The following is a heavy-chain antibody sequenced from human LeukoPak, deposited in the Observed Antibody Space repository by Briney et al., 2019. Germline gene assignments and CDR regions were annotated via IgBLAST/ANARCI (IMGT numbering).Heavy chain of an antibody. CDR3: ARVEYYDFWSGNSQNWFDP. V-gene: IGHV1-2*02. CDR2: INPNSGGT. J-gene: IGHJ5*02. CDR1: GYTFTGYY. D-gene: IGHD3-3*01. Sequence: ASVKVSCKPSGYTFTGYYMHWVRQAPGQGLEWMGWINPNSGGTNYAQKFQGRVTMTRDTSISTAYMELSRLRSDDTAVYYCARVEYYDFWSGNSQNWFDPWGQGTLVTVSS.